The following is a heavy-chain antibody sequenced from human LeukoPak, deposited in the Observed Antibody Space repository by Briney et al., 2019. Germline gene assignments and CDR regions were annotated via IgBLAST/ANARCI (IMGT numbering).Heavy chain of an antibody. V-gene: IGHV4-34*01. Sequence: SETLSLTCAVYGGSFSGYYWSWIRQPPGKGLEWIGEINHSGSTNYNPSLKSRVTISVDTSKNQFSLKLSSVTAADTAVYYCARDYDSSGYYYLNGLTYYYYGMDVWGQGTTVTVSS. CDR2: INHSGST. J-gene: IGHJ6*02. CDR1: GGSFSGYY. CDR3: ARDYDSSGYYYLNGLTYYYYGMDV. D-gene: IGHD3-22*01.